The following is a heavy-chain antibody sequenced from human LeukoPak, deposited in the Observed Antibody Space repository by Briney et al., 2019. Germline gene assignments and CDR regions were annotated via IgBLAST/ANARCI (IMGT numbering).Heavy chain of an antibody. CDR2: ISQTGSLI. J-gene: IGHJ1*01. Sequence: PGGSLRLSCAASGFTSNPSELNWVRQAPGKGLEWISYISQTGSLIYYADSVKGRFTISRDNAKNTLSLQMNSLRPEDTGVYYCARAPSEIGGYYPEYFRHWGQGTLVTVSS. D-gene: IGHD3-3*01. CDR3: ARAPSEIGGYYPEYFRH. V-gene: IGHV3-48*03. CDR1: GFTSNPSE.